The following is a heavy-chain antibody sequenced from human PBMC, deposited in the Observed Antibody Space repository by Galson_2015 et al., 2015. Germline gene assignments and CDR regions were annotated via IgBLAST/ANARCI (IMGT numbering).Heavy chain of an antibody. J-gene: IGHJ6*03. Sequence: SLRLPCAASGFTVSSNYMSWVRQAPGKGLEWVSVIYSGGSTYYADSVKGRFTISRDNSKNTLYLQMNSLRAEDTAVYYCARDKSYDYVWGSYRSAQLSLYYMDVWGKGTTVTVSS. CDR3: ARDKSYDYVWGSYRSAQLSLYYMDV. CDR2: IYSGGST. D-gene: IGHD3-16*02. CDR1: GFTVSSNY. V-gene: IGHV3-53*01.